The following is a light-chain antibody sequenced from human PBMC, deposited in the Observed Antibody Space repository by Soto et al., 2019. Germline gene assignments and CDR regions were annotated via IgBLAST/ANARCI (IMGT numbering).Light chain of an antibody. Sequence: DIVMTQTPLSSPVTLGQSASISCRSSQSLADTVGNTHLSWLQQRPGQSPRLLINQVSNRFFGALDRXSGSGAGTDLTLHISRVEAEDVGLYYFMQTAQFPRTFGQGTKVEIK. CDR1: QSLADTVGNTH. V-gene: IGKV2-24*01. J-gene: IGKJ1*01. CDR2: QVS. CDR3: MQTAQFPRT.